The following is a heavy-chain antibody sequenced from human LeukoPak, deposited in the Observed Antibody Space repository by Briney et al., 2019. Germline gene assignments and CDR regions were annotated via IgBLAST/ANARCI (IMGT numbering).Heavy chain of an antibody. CDR1: GGTFSSYA. J-gene: IGHJ6*02. CDR2: IIPIFGTA. CDR3: ARGRAIFGVVMGYYYYGMDV. Sequence: GASVKVSCKASGGTFSSYAISWVRQAPGQGLEWMGGIIPIFGTANYARKFQGRVTITTDESTSTAYMELSSLRSEDTAVYYCARGRAIFGVVMGYYYYGMDVWGQGTTVTVSS. D-gene: IGHD3-3*01. V-gene: IGHV1-69*05.